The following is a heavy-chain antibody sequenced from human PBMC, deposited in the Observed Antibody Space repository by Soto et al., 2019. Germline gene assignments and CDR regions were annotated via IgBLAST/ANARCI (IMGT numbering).Heavy chain of an antibody. CDR1: GFTCSSCS. V-gene: IGHV3-23*01. CDR2: FRTSGDDGTT. Sequence: GGSLRLSCAASGFTCSSCSMSWVRQAPGKGLEWVSGFRTSGDDGTTYYADSVKGRFTISRDNSKNTLFLQMDNLRAEDTAIYYCAKKVNSGPGSQYFDYWGQGTLVTVSS. CDR3: AKKVNSGPGSQYFDY. D-gene: IGHD3-10*01. J-gene: IGHJ4*02.